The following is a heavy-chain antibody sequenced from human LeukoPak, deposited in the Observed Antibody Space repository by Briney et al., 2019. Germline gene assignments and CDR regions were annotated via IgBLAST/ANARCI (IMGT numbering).Heavy chain of an antibody. J-gene: IGHJ6*03. CDR2: MNPGSGDT. CDR1: GYTFSNFD. CDR3: ARYRRGYYMDV. V-gene: IGHV1-8*02. Sequence: ASVKVSCKASGYTFSNFDVNWVRQAPGQGLEWMAWMNPGSGDTGYEGKFQARLTMSSNTSITTASMELSSLTSEGTAVYYCARYRRGYYMDVWGKGTTVIVSS.